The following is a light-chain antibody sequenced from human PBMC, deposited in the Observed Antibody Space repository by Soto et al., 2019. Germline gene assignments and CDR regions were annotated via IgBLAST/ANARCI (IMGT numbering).Light chain of an antibody. CDR3: QQTYSTRPVT. V-gene: IGKV1-39*01. J-gene: IGKJ5*01. CDR2: DAS. Sequence: DIQMTQSPSSLSASVGDRVTITCRASQSIGSDLHWYQLKPGRAPNLLISDASNLQSGVPSRFSGRGSGSDFTLTVSSLQPEDFATYYCQQTYSTRPVTFGQGTRLEIK. CDR1: QSIGSD.